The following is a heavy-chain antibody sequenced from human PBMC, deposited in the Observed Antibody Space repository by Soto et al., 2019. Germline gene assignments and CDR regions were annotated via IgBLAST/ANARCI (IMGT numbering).Heavy chain of an antibody. D-gene: IGHD3-9*01. V-gene: IGHV1-3*01. CDR2: INAGNGNT. CDR3: ARVDGGWFDP. J-gene: IGHJ5*02. Sequence: QVQLVQSGAEVKKPGASVKVSCKASGYTFTSYAMHWVRQAPGQRLEWMGWINAGNGNTKYSQKLQGRVTITRDTSASTAYMELSSLRSEDTAVYYCARVDGGWFDPWGQGTLVTVSS. CDR1: GYTFTSYA.